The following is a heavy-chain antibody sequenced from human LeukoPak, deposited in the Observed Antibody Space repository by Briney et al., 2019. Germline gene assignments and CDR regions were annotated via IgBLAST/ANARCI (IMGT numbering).Heavy chain of an antibody. J-gene: IGHJ4*02. CDR2: IKQDGTEK. D-gene: IGHD1-1*01. CDR1: GFTFSSYW. CDR3: ARGGTY. V-gene: IGHV3-7*01. Sequence: PGGSLRLSCVGSGFTFSSYWMSWVRQAPGKGLEWVANIKQDGTEKYYVGPVQGRFTISRDNTKSSLYLQMNTLRGEDTAVYYCARGGTYWGQGTLVTVSS.